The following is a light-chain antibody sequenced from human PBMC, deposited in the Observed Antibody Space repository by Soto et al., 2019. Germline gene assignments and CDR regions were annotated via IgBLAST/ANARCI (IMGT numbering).Light chain of an antibody. CDR2: GAS. CDR3: QQYGSPALS. CDR1: QSVKSNN. Sequence: EIVLTQFPGTLSLSPGERATLSCRASQSVKSNNLAWYQQIPGQSPRLLIYGASSRATGIPDRFSGSGSGTDFNLTITRVETEDFALYYCQQYGSPALSFGGGTKVEI. J-gene: IGKJ4*01. V-gene: IGKV3-20*01.